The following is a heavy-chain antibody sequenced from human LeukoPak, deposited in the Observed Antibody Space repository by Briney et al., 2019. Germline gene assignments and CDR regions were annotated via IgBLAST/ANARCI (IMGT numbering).Heavy chain of an antibody. CDR3: ARGHRSSSAYHCNAMDV. CDR1: GVSFSSGGYY. V-gene: IGHV4-31*03. CDR2: VYYSGST. J-gene: IGHJ6*02. Sequence: SQTLSLTCTVSGVSFSSGGYYWTWIRQHPGKGLEWIGYVYYSGSTYYNPSLKSRVSISVDTSENRLSLTLTSLTAADTAVYYCARGHRSSSAYHCNAMDVWGQGTTVTVSS. D-gene: IGHD3-16*01.